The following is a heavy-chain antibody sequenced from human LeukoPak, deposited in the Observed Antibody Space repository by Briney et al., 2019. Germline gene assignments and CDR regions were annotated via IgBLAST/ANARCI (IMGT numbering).Heavy chain of an antibody. D-gene: IGHD2-15*01. CDR1: GFTFSIYS. CDR2: ITGSGTYI. J-gene: IGHJ5*02. CDR3: ARARTGGTWSFDP. V-gene: IGHV3-21*01. Sequence: PGGSLRLSCAASGFTFSIYSMNWIRQAPGKGLEWVSSITGSGTYIYYADSVKGRFTISRDNARDSLYLQMDSLRAEDTSVYFCARARTGGTWSFDPWGQGTLVTVS.